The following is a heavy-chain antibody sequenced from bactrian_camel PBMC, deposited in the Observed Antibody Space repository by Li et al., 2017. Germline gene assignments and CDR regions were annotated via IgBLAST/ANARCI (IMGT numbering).Heavy chain of an antibody. CDR2: IYTRGGISGGIT. Sequence: HVQLVESGGGLVQPGGSLRLSCAVSGFTTNSNYMGWFRQAPGKEREGVAAIYTRGGISGGITYYADSVKGRFTISQDNAKNTLYLQMNSLKSEDTALYYCATGVSTTGWAFWGQGTQVTVS. CDR3: ATGVSTTGWAF. V-gene: IGHV3S1*01. J-gene: IGHJ4*01. CDR1: GFTTNSNY. D-gene: IGHD5*01.